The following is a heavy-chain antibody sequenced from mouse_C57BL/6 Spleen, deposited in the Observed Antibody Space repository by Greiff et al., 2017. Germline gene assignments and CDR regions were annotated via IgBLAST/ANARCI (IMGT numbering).Heavy chain of an antibody. V-gene: IGHV1-54*01. CDR1: GYAFTNYL. CDR2: INPGSGGT. Sequence: QVQLKESGAELVRPGTSVKVSCKASGYAFTNYLIEWVKQRPGQGLEWIGVINPGSGGTNYNEKFKGKATLTADKSSSTAYMQLSSLTSEDSAVYFCARSYDGPFAYWGQGTLVTVSA. D-gene: IGHD2-3*01. J-gene: IGHJ3*01. CDR3: ARSYDGPFAY.